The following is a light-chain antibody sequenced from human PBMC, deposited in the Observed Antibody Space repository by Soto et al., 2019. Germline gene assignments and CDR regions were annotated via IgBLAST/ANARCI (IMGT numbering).Light chain of an antibody. V-gene: IGLV1-44*01. J-gene: IGLJ1*01. CDR3: AAWDDSLNGAYV. CDR2: GND. Sequence: QSVLTQPPSASGTPGQRVTISCSGSSSNIGSNTVNWYQQLPGTAPKLLIYGNDQRPSGVPDRFSGSKSGTSASLAISGLQSADEADYYCAAWDDSLNGAYVFGAGTKLTVL. CDR1: SSNIGSNT.